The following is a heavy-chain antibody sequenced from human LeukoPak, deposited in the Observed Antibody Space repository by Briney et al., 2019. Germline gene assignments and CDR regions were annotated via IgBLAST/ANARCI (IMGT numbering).Heavy chain of an antibody. V-gene: IGHV1-18*01. Sequence: GGSLRLSCAASGFTFTNYGISWVRQAPGQGLEWMGWISAYNGNTNYAQKLQGRVTMTTDTSTSTAYMELRSLRSDDTAVYYCARGSYGDYVSPKIWGQGTLVTVSS. CDR2: ISAYNGNT. CDR1: GFTFTNYG. CDR3: ARGSYGDYVSPKI. J-gene: IGHJ4*02. D-gene: IGHD4-17*01.